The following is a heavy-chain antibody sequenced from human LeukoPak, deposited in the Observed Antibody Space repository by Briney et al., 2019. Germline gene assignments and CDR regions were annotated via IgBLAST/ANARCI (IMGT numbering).Heavy chain of an antibody. D-gene: IGHD1-14*01. V-gene: IGHV5-51*01. CDR1: GYSFTSNW. J-gene: IGHJ6*02. CDR2: IYRGDCDS. CDR3: ATPQRDRDPDYYGMDV. Sequence: GGAPQISCEGAGYSFTSNWIGRVRQKAGKGLEWMGIIYRGDCDSRYSPSFQGQVTISADKSISTAYLQWSSLKASDPAMYYCATPQRDRDPDYYGMDVWGQGTTVTVSS.